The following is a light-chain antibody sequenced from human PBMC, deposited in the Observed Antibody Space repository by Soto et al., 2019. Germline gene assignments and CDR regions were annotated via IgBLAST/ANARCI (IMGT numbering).Light chain of an antibody. J-gene: IGLJ1*01. CDR3: QSHDSRLHGSV. V-gene: IGLV1-40*01. CDR1: SSNIGAGYD. Sequence: QSVLTQPPSVSGVPGQRVTISCTGSSSNIGAGYDVHWYQQLPGAAPKLLIYRNSNRPSGVPDRFSGSKSGSSASLAITGLQAEDEADYFCQSHDSRLHGSVFGPGTKLTVL. CDR2: RNS.